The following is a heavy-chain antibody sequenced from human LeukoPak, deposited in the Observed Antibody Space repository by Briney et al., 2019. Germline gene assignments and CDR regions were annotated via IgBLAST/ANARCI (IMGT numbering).Heavy chain of an antibody. CDR1: GFTFSSYG. CDR2: ISYDGSNK. V-gene: IGHV3-30*18. CDR3: AKSRPAVDFDY. Sequence: GGSLRLSCAAPGFTFSSYGMHWVRQAPGKGLEWVAVISYDGSNKYYADSVKGRFTISRDNSKNTLYLQMNSLRAEDTAVYYCAKSRPAVDFDYWGQGTLVTVSS. D-gene: IGHD6-19*01. J-gene: IGHJ4*02.